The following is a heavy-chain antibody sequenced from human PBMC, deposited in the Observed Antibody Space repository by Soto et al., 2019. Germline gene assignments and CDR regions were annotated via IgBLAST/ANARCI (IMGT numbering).Heavy chain of an antibody. D-gene: IGHD6-13*01. CDR3: ARDVEAAAGTLDY. CDR2: IWYDGSNK. J-gene: IGHJ4*02. Sequence: PGGSLRLSCAASGFTFSSYGMHWVRQAPGKGLEWVAVIWYDGSNKYYADSVKGRFTISRDNSKNTLYLQMNSLRAEDTAVYYCARDVEAAAGTLDYWGQGTLVTVSS. V-gene: IGHV3-33*01. CDR1: GFTFSSYG.